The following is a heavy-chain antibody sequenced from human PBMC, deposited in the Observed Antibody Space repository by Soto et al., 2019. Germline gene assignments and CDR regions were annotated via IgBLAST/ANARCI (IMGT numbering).Heavy chain of an antibody. CDR3: ARDGDIVVVVGYYFDY. J-gene: IGHJ4*02. D-gene: IGHD2-15*01. CDR1: GFTFSSYA. V-gene: IGHV3-30-3*01. Sequence: QVQLVESGGGVVQPGRSLRLSCAASGFTFSSYAMHWVRQAPGKGLEWVAVISYDGSNKYYADSVKGRFTISRDNSKNPLYLQMNSLRAEDTAVYYCARDGDIVVVVGYYFDYWGQGTLVTVSS. CDR2: ISYDGSNK.